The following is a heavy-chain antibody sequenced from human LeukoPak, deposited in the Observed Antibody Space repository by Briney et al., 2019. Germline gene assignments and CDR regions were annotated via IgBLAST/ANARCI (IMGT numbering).Heavy chain of an antibody. Sequence: ASVTVSCKASGGTFSSYTISWVRQAPGQGLEWMGRIIPILGIANYAQKFQGRVTITADKSTSTAYMELSSLRSEDTAVYYCATGYCSSTSCLYFDYWGQGTLVTVSS. CDR3: ATGYCSSTSCLYFDY. V-gene: IGHV1-69*02. CDR2: IIPILGIA. CDR1: GGTFSSYT. J-gene: IGHJ4*02. D-gene: IGHD2-2*03.